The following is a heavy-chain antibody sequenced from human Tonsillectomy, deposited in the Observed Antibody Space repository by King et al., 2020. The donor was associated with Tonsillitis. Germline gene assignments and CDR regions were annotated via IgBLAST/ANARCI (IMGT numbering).Heavy chain of an antibody. J-gene: IGHJ3*02. D-gene: IGHD6-19*01. CDR1: GYIFSSYY. Sequence: VQLVESGAEVKKPGASEKVTCKASGYIFSSYYIHWVRQAPGQGLEWMGIINPSGGSTRYAQRFQGRVTMTRDTSTSTVYMELSSLRSGDTAVYYCARTIDSSVWDHAFDIWGQGTMVTVSS. CDR3: ARTIDSSVWDHAFDI. CDR2: INPSGGST. V-gene: IGHV1-46*01.